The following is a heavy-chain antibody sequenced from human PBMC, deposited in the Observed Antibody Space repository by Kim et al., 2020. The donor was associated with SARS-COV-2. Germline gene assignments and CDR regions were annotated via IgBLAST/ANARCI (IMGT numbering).Heavy chain of an antibody. CDR3: ATLAAAGPEGDAFDI. V-gene: IGHV4-34*01. CDR2: INHSGST. Sequence: SETLSLTCAVYGGSFSGYYWSWIRQPPGKGLEWIGEINHSGSTNYNPSLKSRVTISVDTSKNQFSLKLSSVTAADTAVYYCATLAAAGPEGDAFDIWGQG. D-gene: IGHD6-13*01. J-gene: IGHJ3*02. CDR1: GGSFSGYY.